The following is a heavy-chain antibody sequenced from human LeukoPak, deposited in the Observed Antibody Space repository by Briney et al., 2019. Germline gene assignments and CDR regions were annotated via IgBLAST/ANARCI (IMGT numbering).Heavy chain of an antibody. D-gene: IGHD1-7*01. CDR2: MNPNSGNT. CDR1: GYTFTSYD. J-gene: IGHJ5*02. Sequence: ASVKVSCKASGYTFTSYDINWVRQATGQGLEWMGWMNPNSGNTGYAQKLQGRVTMTTDTSTSTAYMELRSLRSDDTAVYYCARDSGLELGVENWFDPWGQGTLVTVSS. V-gene: IGHV1-8*01. CDR3: ARDSGLELGVENWFDP.